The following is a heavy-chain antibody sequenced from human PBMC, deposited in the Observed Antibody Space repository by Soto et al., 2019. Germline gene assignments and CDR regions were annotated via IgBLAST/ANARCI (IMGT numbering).Heavy chain of an antibody. CDR2: IKSKTGGGTI. Sequence: VGSLRLSCAASGFTFSNAWMNWVRQAPGKGLEWVGLIKSKTGGGTIDYPAPVKGRFIISRDDSRNTLYLQMNSLKTEDTAVYYCTTAHPRGPDYWGQGTLVTVSS. CDR3: TTAHPRGPDY. D-gene: IGHD5-12*01. CDR1: GFTFSNAW. V-gene: IGHV3-15*01. J-gene: IGHJ4*02.